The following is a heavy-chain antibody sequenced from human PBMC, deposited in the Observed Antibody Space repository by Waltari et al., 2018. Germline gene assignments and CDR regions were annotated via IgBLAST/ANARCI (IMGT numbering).Heavy chain of an antibody. CDR2: IIPILGIA. CDR3: ARTVSSSWYIGYYYYMDV. CDR1: GGTFSSYA. V-gene: IGHV1-69*10. D-gene: IGHD6-13*01. Sequence: QVQLVQSGAEVKKPGSSVKVSCKASGGTFSSYAISWVRQAPGQGLEWMGGIIPILGIANYAQKFQGRVTITADKSTSTAYRELSSLRSEDTAVYYCARTVSSSWYIGYYYYMDVWGKGTTVTVSS. J-gene: IGHJ6*03.